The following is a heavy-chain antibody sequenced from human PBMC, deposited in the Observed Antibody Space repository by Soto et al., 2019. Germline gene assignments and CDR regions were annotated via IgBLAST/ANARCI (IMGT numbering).Heavy chain of an antibody. J-gene: IGHJ6*02. CDR1: GYTFTSYG. CDR2: ISAYNGNT. CDR3: ARGPPGIAAAGYYYGMDV. D-gene: IGHD6-13*01. V-gene: IGHV1-18*01. Sequence: ASVKVSCKASGYTFTSYGISWVRQAPGQGLEWMGWISAYNGNTNYAQKLQGRVTMTTDTSTSTAYMELRSLRSDDTAVYYCARGPPGIAAAGYYYGMDVWGQGTTVSVSS.